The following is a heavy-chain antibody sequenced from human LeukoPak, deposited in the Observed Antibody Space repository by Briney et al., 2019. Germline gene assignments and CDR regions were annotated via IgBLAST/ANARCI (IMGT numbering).Heavy chain of an antibody. Sequence: GGSLRLSCAASGFTFSNYNMNWVRQTPGKGLEWVSSISSSSSYIYYADSVKGRSTISRDNAKNSLYLQMNSLRAEDTAVYYCARDKSGYSGYDLDYWGQGSLVTVSS. CDR1: GFTFSNYN. CDR3: ARDKSGYSGYDLDY. CDR2: ISSSSSYI. J-gene: IGHJ4*02. V-gene: IGHV3-21*01. D-gene: IGHD5-12*01.